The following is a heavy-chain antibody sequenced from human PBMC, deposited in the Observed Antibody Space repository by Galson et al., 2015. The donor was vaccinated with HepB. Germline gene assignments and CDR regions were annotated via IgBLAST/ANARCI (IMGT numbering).Heavy chain of an antibody. Sequence: SVKVSCKASGYTFTSYAMNWVRQASGQGLEWMGWINTNTGNPTYAQGFTGRFVFSLDTSVSTAYLQISSLKAEDTAVYYCARGLRFLEWLQADAFDIWGQGTMVTVSS. J-gene: IGHJ3*02. V-gene: IGHV7-4-1*02. D-gene: IGHD3-3*01. CDR2: INTNTGNP. CDR1: GYTFTSYA. CDR3: ARGLRFLEWLQADAFDI.